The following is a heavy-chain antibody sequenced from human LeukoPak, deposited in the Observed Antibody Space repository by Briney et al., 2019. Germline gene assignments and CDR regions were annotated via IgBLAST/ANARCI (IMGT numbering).Heavy chain of an antibody. CDR1: GYTFTSYY. J-gene: IGHJ6*03. CDR3: ARGDPPHYYYMDV. Sequence: ASVNVSCKASGYTFTSYYMHWVRQAPGQGLEWMGIINPSGGSTSYAQKFQGRVTMTRDMSTSTVYMELSSLRSEDTAVYYCARGDPPHYYYMDVWGKGTTVTVSS. CDR2: INPSGGST. D-gene: IGHD2-21*01. V-gene: IGHV1-46*01.